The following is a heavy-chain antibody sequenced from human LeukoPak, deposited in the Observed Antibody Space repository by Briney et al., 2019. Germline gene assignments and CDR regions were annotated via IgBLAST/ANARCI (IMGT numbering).Heavy chain of an antibody. V-gene: IGHV4-34*01. CDR2: INHSGST. J-gene: IGHJ3*02. CDR1: GGSFSGYY. D-gene: IGHD3-10*01. Sequence: PSETLSLTCAVYGGSFSGYYWSWIRQPPGKGLEWIGEINHSGSTNYNPSLKSRGTISVDTSKNQFSLKLSSVTAADTAVYYCARGRPQLLWFGESNDAFDIWGQGTMVTVSS. CDR3: ARGRPQLLWFGESNDAFDI.